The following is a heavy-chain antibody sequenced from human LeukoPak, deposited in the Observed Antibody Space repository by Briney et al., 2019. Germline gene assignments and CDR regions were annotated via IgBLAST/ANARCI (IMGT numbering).Heavy chain of an antibody. J-gene: IGHJ4*02. CDR2: IKEDGSEK. CDR3: ARTRPARRTSGYIDY. CDR1: GFTLSSYW. Sequence: GGSLRLSCAASGFTLSSYWMSWVRQAPGKGLEWVANIKEDGSEKYYVDSVKGRFTISRDNAKNSLYLQMDSLRAEDTAVYFCARTRPARRTSGYIDYWGQGTLVTVSS. V-gene: IGHV3-7*01. D-gene: IGHD3-22*01.